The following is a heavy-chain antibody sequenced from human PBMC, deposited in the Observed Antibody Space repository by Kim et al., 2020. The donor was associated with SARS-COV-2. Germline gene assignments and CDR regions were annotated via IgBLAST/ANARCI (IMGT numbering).Heavy chain of an antibody. V-gene: IGHV3-23*01. CDR2: T. D-gene: IGHD3-10*01. J-gene: IGHJ4*02. CDR3: AKSAWRFGETL. Sequence: TYYAYSVKGRFTISRDNSKNTLYLQMNSLRAEDTAVYYCAKSAWRFGETLWGQGTLVTVSS.